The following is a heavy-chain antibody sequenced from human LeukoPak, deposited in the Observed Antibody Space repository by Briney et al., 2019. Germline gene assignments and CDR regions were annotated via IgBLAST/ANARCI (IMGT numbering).Heavy chain of an antibody. J-gene: IGHJ3*01. V-gene: IGHV4-34*01. CDR2: INHGGGT. CDR1: GGSCDDYF. Sequence: SETLSLTCDVYGGSCDDYFCSWLRQPPGKGLEWIGEINHGGGTNYNPSLKSRVTISVDTSKNQFSLKLTSVTAADTAVYYCARGLEYDFWSGNYSDGFDVWDQGTMVTVSS. D-gene: IGHD3/OR15-3a*01. CDR3: ARGLEYDFWSGNYSDGFDV.